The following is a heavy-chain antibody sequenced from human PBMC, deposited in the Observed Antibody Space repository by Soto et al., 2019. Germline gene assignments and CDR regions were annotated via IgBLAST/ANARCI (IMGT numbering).Heavy chain of an antibody. V-gene: IGHV3-15*07. CDR2: IKRRTDGGTT. CDR3: TTVFYDSGGNPDY. CDR1: GFTFSNAW. J-gene: IGHJ4*02. D-gene: IGHD3-22*01. Sequence: QLVESGGGLVKPGGSLRLSCAASGFTFSNAWMSWVRQAPGKGLEWVGRIKRRTDGGTTDYAAPVKGRFTISRDDSKNTLYLQMNSLKTEDTAVYYCTTVFYDSGGNPDYWGQGTLVTVSS.